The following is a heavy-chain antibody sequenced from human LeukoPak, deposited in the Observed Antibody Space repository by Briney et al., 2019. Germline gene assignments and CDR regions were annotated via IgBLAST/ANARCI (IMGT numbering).Heavy chain of an antibody. CDR3: ARHKYYYDSSGYYYDSRAFDI. J-gene: IGHJ3*02. Sequence: GGSLRLSCAASGLTFSRYWMSWVRQAPGKGLEWVANIKQDGSEKYYVDSVKGRFTISRDNAKKSLYLQMNNLRAEDTAVYYCARHKYYYDSSGYYYDSRAFDIWGQGTMVTVSS. CDR2: IKQDGSEK. V-gene: IGHV3-7*01. CDR1: GLTFSRYW. D-gene: IGHD3-22*01.